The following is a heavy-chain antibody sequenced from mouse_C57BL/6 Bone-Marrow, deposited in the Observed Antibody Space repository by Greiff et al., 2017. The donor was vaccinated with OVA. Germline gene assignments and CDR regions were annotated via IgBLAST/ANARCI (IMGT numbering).Heavy chain of an antibody. J-gene: IGHJ3*01. CDR2: IDPENGDT. V-gene: IGHV14-4*01. CDR1: GFNIKDDY. CDR3: AREDGAWFAY. Sequence: EVQLQQSGAELVRPGASVKLSCTASGFNIKDDYMHWVKQRPEQGLEWIGWIDPENGDTEYASKFQGKATITADTSSSTAYMQLKSLTSEDSAVYYCAREDGAWFAYWGQGTLVTVSA.